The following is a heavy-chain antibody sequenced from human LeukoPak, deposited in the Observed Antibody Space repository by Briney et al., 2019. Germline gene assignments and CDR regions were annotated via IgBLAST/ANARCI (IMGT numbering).Heavy chain of an antibody. CDR2: ISYDGSNK. CDR3: AKLSITGTPFDY. V-gene: IGHV3-30*18. D-gene: IGHD1-20*01. CDR1: GFTFSSYG. J-gene: IGHJ4*02. Sequence: GGSLRLSCAASGFTFSSYGMHWVRQAPGKGLEWVAVISYDGSNKYYADSVKGRFTISRDNPKNTLYLQMNSLRAEDTAVYYCAKLSITGTPFDYWGQGTLATVSS.